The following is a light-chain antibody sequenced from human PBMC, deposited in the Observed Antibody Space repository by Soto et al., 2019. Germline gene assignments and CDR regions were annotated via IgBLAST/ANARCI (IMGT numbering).Light chain of an antibody. Sequence: QPVLTQPPSVSGAPGQRVTISCTGSRSNIGAGYDVHWYQQLPGTAPKLIINGNSNRPSGVPDRFSGSKSSTSASLAITGLQAEDEADYYCQSYDSSLSVWVFGGGTKLTVL. V-gene: IGLV1-40*01. CDR1: RSNIGAGYD. CDR3: QSYDSSLSVWV. J-gene: IGLJ3*02. CDR2: GNS.